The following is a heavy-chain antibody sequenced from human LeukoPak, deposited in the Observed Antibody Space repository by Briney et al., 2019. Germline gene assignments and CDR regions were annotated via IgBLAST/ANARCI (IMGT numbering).Heavy chain of an antibody. J-gene: IGHJ6*02. Sequence: GESLKISCKGSGYSFTSYWIGWVRQMPGKGLEWMGIIYPGDSDTRYSPSFQGQVTISADKSISTAYLQWSSLKASDTAMYYCARHLKLTGYYYYYGMDVWGQGTTVTVSS. CDR3: ARHLKLTGYYYYYGMDV. CDR1: GYSFTSYW. D-gene: IGHD7-27*01. V-gene: IGHV5-51*01. CDR2: IYPGDSDT.